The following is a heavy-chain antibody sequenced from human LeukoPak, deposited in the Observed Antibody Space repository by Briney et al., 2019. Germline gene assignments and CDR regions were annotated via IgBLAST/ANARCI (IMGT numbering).Heavy chain of an antibody. J-gene: IGHJ5*02. CDR1: GGSFSGYY. CDR3: AREGHRANPFYDIFTGYYNWFDP. D-gene: IGHD3-9*01. V-gene: IGHV4-34*01. CDR2: INHSGST. Sequence: SETLSLTCAVYGGSFSGYYWSWIRQPPGKGLEWIGEINHSGSTNYNPSLKSRVTISVDTSKNQFSLKLSSVYAADTAVYYCAREGHRANPFYDIFTGYYNWFDPWGQGTLVTVSS.